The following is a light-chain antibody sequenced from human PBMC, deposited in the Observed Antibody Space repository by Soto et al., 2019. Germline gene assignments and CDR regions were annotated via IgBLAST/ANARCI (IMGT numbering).Light chain of an antibody. Sequence: QSALTQPRSVSGSPGQSVTISCTGTSSDVGGYNYVSWYQQHPGKATKLMIYDVSKRPSGVPDRFSGSKSGNTASLTISGLQAEDEADYYCCLYAGSYTWVFGTETKLTV. CDR2: DVS. CDR1: SSDVGGYNY. CDR3: CLYAGSYTWV. V-gene: IGLV2-11*01. J-gene: IGLJ1*01.